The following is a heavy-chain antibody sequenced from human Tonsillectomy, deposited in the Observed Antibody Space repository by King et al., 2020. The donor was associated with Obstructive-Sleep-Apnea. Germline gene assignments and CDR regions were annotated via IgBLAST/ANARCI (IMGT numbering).Heavy chain of an antibody. V-gene: IGHV2-5*02. CDR3: VHTVAAVTGRLFPESNEYFQH. D-gene: IGHD2-21*02. J-gene: IGHJ1*01. Sequence: VTLKESGPTLVKPTQTLTLTCTFSGFSLSTSGVGVGWIRQPPGKALEWLALIYWDDDKRCSPSLQSRLTITKDTSKNQVVLTMTNMDPVDTATYYCVHTVAAVTGRLFPESNEYFQHWGQGTLVTVSS. CDR1: GFSLSTSGVG. CDR2: IYWDDDK.